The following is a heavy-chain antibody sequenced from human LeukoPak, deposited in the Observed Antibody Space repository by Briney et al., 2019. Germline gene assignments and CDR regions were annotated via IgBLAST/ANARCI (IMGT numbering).Heavy chain of an antibody. Sequence: HPGGSLRLSCAASGFTFSSYWMSWVRQAPGKGLEWVANIKQDGSVKYYVDSVTGRFTISRDNAKNSLYLQMDSLRAEDTAVYYCARARIAVAGTLDYWGQGTLVTVSS. CDR2: IKQDGSVK. V-gene: IGHV3-7*01. CDR3: ARARIAVAGTLDY. CDR1: GFTFSSYW. J-gene: IGHJ4*02. D-gene: IGHD6-19*01.